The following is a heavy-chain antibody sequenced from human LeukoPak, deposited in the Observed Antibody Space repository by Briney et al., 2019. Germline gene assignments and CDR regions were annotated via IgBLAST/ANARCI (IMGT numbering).Heavy chain of an antibody. CDR1: GGSISSGSYY. V-gene: IGHV4-61*02. D-gene: IGHD2-2*01. CDR3: AREDIVVVPAAYSWYNWFDP. J-gene: IGHJ5*02. Sequence: SETLSLTCTVSGGSISSGSYYLSWIRQPAGKGLEWIGRIYTSGSTNYNPSLKSRVTISVDTSKNQFSLKLSSVTAADTAVYYCAREDIVVVPAAYSWYNWFDPWGQGTLVTASS. CDR2: IYTSGST.